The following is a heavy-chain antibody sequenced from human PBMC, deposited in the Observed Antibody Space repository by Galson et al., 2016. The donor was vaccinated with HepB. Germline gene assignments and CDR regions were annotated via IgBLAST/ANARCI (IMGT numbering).Heavy chain of an antibody. J-gene: IGHJ4*02. V-gene: IGHV3-64D*06. CDR1: GFTFSSFG. D-gene: IGHD6-13*01. CDR3: VKGPQQPIDY. Sequence: SLRLSCAASGFTFSSFGMHWVRQAPGKGLEYVSAISDDGGTTHYADSVKGRFTITRDNSKNTLFLQMSSQRTEDTAVYYCVKGPQQPIDYWGQGTLVAVSS. CDR2: ISDDGGTT.